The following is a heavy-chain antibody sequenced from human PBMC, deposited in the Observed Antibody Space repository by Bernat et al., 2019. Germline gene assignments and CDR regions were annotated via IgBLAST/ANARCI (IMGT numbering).Heavy chain of an antibody. CDR2: MNPNSGNT. D-gene: IGHD2-21*01. CDR3: ARGSYSWPPQGY. J-gene: IGHJ4*02. Sequence: QVQLVQSGAEVKKPGASVKVSCKASGYTFTSYDINWVRQATGQGLEWMGWMNPNSGNTVYAQKFQGRVTMTRNTSISTAYIELSSLRSEDTAVYYCARGSYSWPPQGYWGQGTLVPVSS. V-gene: IGHV1-8*01. CDR1: GYTFTSYD.